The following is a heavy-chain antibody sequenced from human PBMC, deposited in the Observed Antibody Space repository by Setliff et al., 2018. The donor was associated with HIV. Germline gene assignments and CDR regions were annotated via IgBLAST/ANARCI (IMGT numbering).Heavy chain of an antibody. CDR2: IRSKTYGGTT. Sequence: TGGSLRLSCTVSGFTFGDYTMSWVRQAPGKGLEWVGFIRSKTYGGTTEYAASVKGRFTISRDDSKSIAYLQMNSLKTEDTAVYYCTRGHKNCDIWGQGTMVTVSS. CDR3: TRGHKNCDI. D-gene: IGHD1-1*01. V-gene: IGHV3-49*04. J-gene: IGHJ3*02. CDR1: GFTFGDYT.